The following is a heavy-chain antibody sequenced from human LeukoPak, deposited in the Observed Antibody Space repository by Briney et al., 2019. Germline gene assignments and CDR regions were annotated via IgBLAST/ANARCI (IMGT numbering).Heavy chain of an antibody. CDR1: GFTVSSNH. V-gene: IGHV3-23*01. J-gene: IGHJ4*02. D-gene: IGHD3-22*01. Sequence: GGSLRLSCAVSGFTVSSNHMSWVRQAPGKGLEWVSGISGSGSHTYYADSVKGRFTISSDNSKNTLYLQMNSLRGEDTAIYYCARGSRGYYYYFEYWGLGTLVTVSS. CDR2: ISGSGSHT. CDR3: ARGSRGYYYYFEY.